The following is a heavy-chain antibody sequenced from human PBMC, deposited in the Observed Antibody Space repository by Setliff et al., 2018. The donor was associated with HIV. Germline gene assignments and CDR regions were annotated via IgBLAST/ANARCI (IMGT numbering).Heavy chain of an antibody. CDR1: GDSISSHY. CDR3: ARVRLTATRTRGAFDI. D-gene: IGHD3-10*01. Sequence: KSSETLSLTCAVSGDSISSHYWSWIRQPPGKGLEWIGYIYYSGSTSYNPSLKSRVTISADTSKNHFSLKLNSVSAADTAVYYCARVRLTATRTRGAFDIWGHGTMVTVSS. V-gene: IGHV4-59*11. J-gene: IGHJ3*02. CDR2: IYYSGST.